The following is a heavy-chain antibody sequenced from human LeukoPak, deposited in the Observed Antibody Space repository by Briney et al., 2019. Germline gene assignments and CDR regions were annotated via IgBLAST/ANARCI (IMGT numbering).Heavy chain of an antibody. J-gene: IGHJ4*02. D-gene: IGHD4-17*01. CDR2: INTDGSRI. CDR3: ARAYPRDYGDYLED. CDR1: GFTFSSNW. Sequence: GGSLRLSCAASGFTFSSNWMHWVRQAPGKGLVWVSRINTDGSRINYADSVKGRFTISRENAKNSLYLQMNTLRAGDTAVYYCARAYPRDYGDYLEDWGQGTLVTVSS. V-gene: IGHV3-74*01.